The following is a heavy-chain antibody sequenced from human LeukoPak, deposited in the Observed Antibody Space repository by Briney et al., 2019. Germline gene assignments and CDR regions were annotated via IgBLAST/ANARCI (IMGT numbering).Heavy chain of an antibody. Sequence: SQTLSLTCTVSGGSISSGGYYWSWIRQPPGKGLEWIGEINHSGSTNYNPSLKSRVTISVDTSKNQFSLKLSSVTAADTAVYYCARASYYYDSSGYVNYWGQGTLVTVSS. CDR2: INHSGST. CDR1: GGSISSGGYY. V-gene: IGHV4-30-2*01. D-gene: IGHD3-22*01. J-gene: IGHJ4*02. CDR3: ARASYYYDSSGYVNY.